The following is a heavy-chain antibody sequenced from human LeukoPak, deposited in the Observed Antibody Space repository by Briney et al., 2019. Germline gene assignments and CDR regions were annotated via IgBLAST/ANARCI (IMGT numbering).Heavy chain of an antibody. Sequence: SVKVSCKASGGTFSSYAISWVRQAPGQGLEWMGGIIPIFGTANYAQKFQGRVTITADESTSTAYMELSSLRSEDTAVYYCARAVCSSTSCYTNYFDYWGQGTLVTVSS. J-gene: IGHJ4*02. CDR2: IIPIFGTA. D-gene: IGHD2-2*02. V-gene: IGHV1-69*01. CDR3: ARAVCSSTSCYTNYFDY. CDR1: GGTFSSYA.